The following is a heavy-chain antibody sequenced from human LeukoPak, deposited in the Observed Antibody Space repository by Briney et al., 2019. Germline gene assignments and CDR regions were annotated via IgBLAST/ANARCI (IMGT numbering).Heavy chain of an antibody. CDR1: GYTLTELS. J-gene: IGHJ4*02. D-gene: IGHD6-19*01. CDR2: FNPEDGET. Sequence: ASVKVSCKVSGYTLTELSMHWLRQAPGKGREWMGGFNPEDGETIYAQKFHGRVTITEDTSTDTAYMELSRLRSEDTAVYYCATGSGIRYSSGWYYDYWGQRTLVTVSS. V-gene: IGHV1-24*01. CDR3: ATGSGIRYSSGWYYDY.